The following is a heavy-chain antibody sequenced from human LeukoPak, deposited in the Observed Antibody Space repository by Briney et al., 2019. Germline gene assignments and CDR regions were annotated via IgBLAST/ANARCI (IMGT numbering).Heavy chain of an antibody. CDR2: ISSSGGST. Sequence: GGSLRLSCAASGFTFSSYAMSWVRQAPGKGLEWVSGISSSGGSTYYADSGKGRFTISRDNSKNSLYLQMNSLRGDDTAVYYCATDPAYSTGSLDYWGQGTLVTVPS. D-gene: IGHD6-19*01. J-gene: IGHJ4*02. V-gene: IGHV3-23*01. CDR1: GFTFSSYA. CDR3: ATDPAYSTGSLDY.